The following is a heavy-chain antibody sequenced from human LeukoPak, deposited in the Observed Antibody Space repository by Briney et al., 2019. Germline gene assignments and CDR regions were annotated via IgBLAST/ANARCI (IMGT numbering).Heavy chain of an antibody. CDR2: IHSGGTT. CDR1: GGSIGNDY. V-gene: IGHV4-4*07. Sequence: TSETLSLTCTVSGGSIGNDYLTWIRQSAGKGLEWIGRIHSGGTTNYNPSLVSRVTFSVDTSKNQASLTLASVTAADTALYYCARDKSTGYTHGHYYYNMDVWGKGTTVTVSS. J-gene: IGHJ6*03. D-gene: IGHD5-12*01. CDR3: ARDKSTGYTHGHYYYNMDV.